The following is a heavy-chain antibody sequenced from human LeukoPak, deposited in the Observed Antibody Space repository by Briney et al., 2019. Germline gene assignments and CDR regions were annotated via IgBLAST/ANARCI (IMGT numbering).Heavy chain of an antibody. V-gene: IGHV4-61*02. J-gene: IGHJ3*02. CDR3: ARGGLWRATTGAFDI. CDR1: GGSISSGGYY. D-gene: IGHD1-26*01. Sequence: PSETLSLTCTVSGGSISSGGYYWSWIRQPAGKGLEWIGRIYTSGSTNYNPSLKSRVTISVDTSKNQFSLKLSSVTAADTAVYYCARGGLWRATTGAFDIWGQGTMVTVSS. CDR2: IYTSGST.